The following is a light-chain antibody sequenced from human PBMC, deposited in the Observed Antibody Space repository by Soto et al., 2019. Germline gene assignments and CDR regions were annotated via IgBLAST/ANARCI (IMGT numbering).Light chain of an antibody. Sequence: QSVLTQPASVSGSAGQSISISCAGTNSDIGRYNFVSWYQQRPGQAPKLLIFDVSNRPSGISDRFSGSKSGQTASLSISGLQSEEEADYYCNSYTSSSPPYVFGTG. J-gene: IGLJ1*01. CDR1: NSDIGRYNF. V-gene: IGLV2-14*01. CDR3: NSYTSSSPPYV. CDR2: DVS.